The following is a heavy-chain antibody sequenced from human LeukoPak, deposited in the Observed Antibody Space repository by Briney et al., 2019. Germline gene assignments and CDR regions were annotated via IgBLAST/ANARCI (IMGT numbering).Heavy chain of an antibody. D-gene: IGHD3-22*01. J-gene: IGHJ4*02. V-gene: IGHV3-15*01. CDR1: GFTFSNVW. CDR2: IKSNTDGGTT. Sequence: GGSLRLSCVASGFTFSNVWMSWVRQAPGKGLEWVGRIKSNTDGGTTNNAAPVKGRFTISRDDSKTTLYLQMDSLKTEDTAVYYCATYDNSGYYFGYWGQGTLVTVSS. CDR3: ATYDNSGYYFGY.